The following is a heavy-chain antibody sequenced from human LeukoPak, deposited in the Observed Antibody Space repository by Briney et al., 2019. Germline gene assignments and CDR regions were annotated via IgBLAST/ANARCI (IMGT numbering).Heavy chain of an antibody. CDR2: ISSSTNYI. CDR3: AKDAAKGLYTIIRGVVDY. Sequence: GGSLRLSCAASGFTFSTYSMNWVRQAPGKGLEWVSSISSSTNYIYYADSVRGRFTISRDNAKNSLYLQMNSLRGEDTAVYYCAKDAAKGLYTIIRGVVDYWGQGTLVTVSS. D-gene: IGHD3-10*01. J-gene: IGHJ4*02. V-gene: IGHV3-21*01. CDR1: GFTFSTYS.